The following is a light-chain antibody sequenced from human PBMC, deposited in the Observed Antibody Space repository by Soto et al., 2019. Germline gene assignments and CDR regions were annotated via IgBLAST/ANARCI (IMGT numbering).Light chain of an antibody. J-gene: IGLJ1*01. CDR3: SSYAVTNIFV. V-gene: IGLV2-8*01. CDR1: SSDVGGFNY. Sequence: QSGLTQPPSASGSPGQSGTISFTGTSSDVGGFNYVSWYQQHPGKAPKVIIYEVSKRPSGVPDRFSGSKSGSTASLTVSGLQAEDEADYYCSSYAVTNIFVFGTGTKVTVL. CDR2: EVS.